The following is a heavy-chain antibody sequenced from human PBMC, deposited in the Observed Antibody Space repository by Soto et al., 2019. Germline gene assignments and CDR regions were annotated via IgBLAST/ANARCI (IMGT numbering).Heavy chain of an antibody. CDR1: GFTFSSYG. CDR3: AKEMTSGYYLFDY. J-gene: IGHJ4*02. Sequence: GSLRLSCAASGFTFSSYGMHWVRQAPGKGLEWVAVISYDGNNKYYPDSVKGRFTISRDNSKNTVYLQMNSLRAEDAAVYYCAKEMTSGYYLFDYWGQGTLVTVSS. D-gene: IGHD3-22*01. V-gene: IGHV3-30*18. CDR2: ISYDGNNK.